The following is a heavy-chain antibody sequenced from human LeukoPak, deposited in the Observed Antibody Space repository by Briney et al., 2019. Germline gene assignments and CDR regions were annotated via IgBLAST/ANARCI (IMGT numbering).Heavy chain of an antibody. V-gene: IGHV3-23*01. CDR2: ISGSGGST. J-gene: IGHJ6*02. CDR3: VGSLYSSGWAPHYYGMDV. CDR1: GFTFSSYA. D-gene: IGHD6-19*01. Sequence: QSGGSLRLSCAASGFTFSSYAMSWVRQAPGKGLEWVSAISGSGGSTYYADSVKGRFTISRDNSKNTLYLQMNSLRAEDTAVYYCVGSLYSSGWAPHYYGMDVWGQGTTVTVSS.